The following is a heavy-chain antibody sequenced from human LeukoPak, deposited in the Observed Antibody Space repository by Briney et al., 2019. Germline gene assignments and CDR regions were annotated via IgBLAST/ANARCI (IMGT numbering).Heavy chain of an antibody. CDR3: ARRLGPYYYDSSGYNY. CDR1: GGSISSSSYY. J-gene: IGHJ4*02. CDR2: IYYSGST. D-gene: IGHD3-22*01. Sequence: PSETLSLTCTVSGGSISSSSYYWGWIRQPPGKGLEWIGSIYYSGSTYYNPSLKSRVTISVDTSKNQFSLKLSSVTAADTAVYYCARRLGPYYYDSSGYNYWGQGTLVTVSS. V-gene: IGHV4-39*01.